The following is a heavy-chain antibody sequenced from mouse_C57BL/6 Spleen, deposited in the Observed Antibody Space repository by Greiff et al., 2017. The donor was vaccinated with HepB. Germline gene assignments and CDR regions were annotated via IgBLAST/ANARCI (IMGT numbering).Heavy chain of an antibody. D-gene: IGHD2-3*01. V-gene: IGHV1-69*01. Sequence: QVQLQQPGAELVMPGASVKLSCKASGYTFTSYWMHWVKQRNGQGLEWIGEIDPSDSYTNYNQKFKGKSTLTVDKSSSTAYMQLSSLTSEDSAVYYCARGGYYNYAMGYWGQGTSVTVSS. J-gene: IGHJ4*01. CDR3: ARGGYYNYAMGY. CDR1: GYTFTSYW. CDR2: IDPSDSYT.